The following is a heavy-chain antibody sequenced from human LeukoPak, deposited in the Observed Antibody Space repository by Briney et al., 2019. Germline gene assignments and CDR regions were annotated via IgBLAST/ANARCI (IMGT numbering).Heavy chain of an antibody. CDR1: GFTFSSYS. CDR2: ISSSSSTI. J-gene: IGHJ3*02. Sequence: PGGSLRLSCAASGFTFSSYSMNWVRQAPGKGLEWVSYISSSSSTIYYADSVKGRFTISRDNAKNLLYLQMNSLRAEDTAIYYCASGIAVTEGGAFDIWGRGTMVTVSS. V-gene: IGHV3-48*04. CDR3: ASGIAVTEGGAFDI. D-gene: IGHD6-19*01.